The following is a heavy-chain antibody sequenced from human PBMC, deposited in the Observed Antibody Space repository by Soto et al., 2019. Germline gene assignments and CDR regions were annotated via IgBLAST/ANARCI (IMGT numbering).Heavy chain of an antibody. Sequence: QVQLQESGPGLVKPSQTLSLTCTVSGGSISSGGYSWNWIRQHPGKGLEWIGYSYYSGSTHHNPSLKSRVTISVDTSKNQFSLKLRSVTAADTAVYFCARGRRFLEWLGPCDYWGQGTLVTVSS. CDR3: ARGRRFLEWLGPCDY. V-gene: IGHV4-31*03. D-gene: IGHD3-3*01. J-gene: IGHJ4*02. CDR1: GGSISSGGYS. CDR2: SYYSGST.